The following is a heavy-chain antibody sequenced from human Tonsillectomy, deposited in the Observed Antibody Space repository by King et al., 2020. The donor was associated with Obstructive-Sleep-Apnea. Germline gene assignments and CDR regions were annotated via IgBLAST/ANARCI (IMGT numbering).Heavy chain of an antibody. CDR3: ARDSPLRTGNYYGMDV. CDR1: GFTFNSFG. J-gene: IGHJ6*02. D-gene: IGHD3/OR15-3a*01. Sequence: QLVQSGGGVVQPGRSLRLSCAAAGFTFNSFGMDWVCQSPGKGLEWGAFICYDGINKYYADSVKGRFTISRDNSKNTLYLQMNSLRAEDTAVYYCARDSPLRTGNYYGMDVWGQGTTVTVSS. V-gene: IGHV3-33*01. CDR2: ICYDGINK.